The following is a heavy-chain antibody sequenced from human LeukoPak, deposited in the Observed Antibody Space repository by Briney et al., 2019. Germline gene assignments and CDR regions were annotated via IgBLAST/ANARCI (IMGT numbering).Heavy chain of an antibody. CDR1: GGSISSSNW. CDR3: ARVVFEFYYDSSGYFRAFGI. J-gene: IGHJ3*02. Sequence: SGTLSLTCAVSGGSISSSNWWSWVRQPPGKGLEWIGEIYHSGSTNYNPSLKSRVTISVDKSKNQFSLKLSSVTAADTAVYYCARVVFEFYYDSSGYFRAFGIWGQGTMVTVSS. D-gene: IGHD3-22*01. CDR2: IYHSGST. V-gene: IGHV4-4*02.